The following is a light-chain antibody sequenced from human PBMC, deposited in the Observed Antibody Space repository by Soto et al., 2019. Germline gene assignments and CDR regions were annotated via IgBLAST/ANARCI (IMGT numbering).Light chain of an antibody. CDR1: QSVGTS. V-gene: IGKV3-20*01. J-gene: IGKJ1*01. CDR2: GAS. Sequence: IELTQSPSTRSLSLGERGTLSCRASQSVGTSLAWYQQKPGQAPRLLIYGASNWATGIPERFSGSVSGTDGTMTISKLQQEDGSVYHCQQYDGTTRTFGQGTKVDIK. CDR3: QQYDGTTRT.